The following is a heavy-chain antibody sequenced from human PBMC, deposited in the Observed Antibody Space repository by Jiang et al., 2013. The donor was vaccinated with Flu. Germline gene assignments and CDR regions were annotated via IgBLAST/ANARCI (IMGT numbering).Heavy chain of an antibody. V-gene: IGHV1-18*01. Sequence: GAEVKKPGGSVKVSCQASGYSFRNYGINWVRQAPGQGLEWVGSVSGYNGNTDYAEKVQGRVTMTTDTSTSTAYMELSSLRSEDTGVYYCARGVVNRGNLVRFDPWAREPWSPSPQ. CDR2: VSGYNGNT. CDR3: ARGVVNRGNLVRFDP. CDR1: GYSFRNYG. J-gene: IGHJ5*02. D-gene: IGHD2-21*01.